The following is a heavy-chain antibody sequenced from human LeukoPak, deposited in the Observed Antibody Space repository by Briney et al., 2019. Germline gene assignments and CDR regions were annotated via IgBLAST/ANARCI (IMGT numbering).Heavy chain of an antibody. Sequence: SETLSLTCAVYGGSFSGYYWSWIRQPPGKGREGIGEINHSGSTNYNPSLRSRVTISVDTSKNQFSLKLSSVTAADTAVYYCARGRGVDYWGQGTLVTVSS. V-gene: IGHV4-34*01. CDR2: INHSGST. CDR3: ARGRGVDY. J-gene: IGHJ4*02. D-gene: IGHD3-10*01. CDR1: GGSFSGYY.